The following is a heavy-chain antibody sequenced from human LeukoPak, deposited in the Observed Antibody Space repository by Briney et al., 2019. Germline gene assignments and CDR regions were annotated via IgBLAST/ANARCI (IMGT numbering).Heavy chain of an antibody. D-gene: IGHD3-10*01. Sequence: GGSLRLSCAASGFTFSSYAMSWVRQAPGKGLEWVSGISGSGGSTYYADSVKGRFTISRDNSKNTLYLQMNSLGAEDTAVFYCATGSGSSSYHSFDYWGQGILVTVSS. CDR2: ISGSGGST. CDR3: ATGSGSSSYHSFDY. CDR1: GFTFSSYA. V-gene: IGHV3-23*01. J-gene: IGHJ4*02.